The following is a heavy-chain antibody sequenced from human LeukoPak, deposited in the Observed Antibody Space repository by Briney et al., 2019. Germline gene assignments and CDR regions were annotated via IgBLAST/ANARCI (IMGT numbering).Heavy chain of an antibody. CDR3: ARRGAAPAPVDY. V-gene: IGHV3-21*01. CDR2: ISSSSSYI. Sequence: PGGSLRLSCAASGFTFSSYSMNWVRQAPGKGLEWVSSISSSSSYIYYADSVKGRFTISRDNAKNSLYLQMNSLRAEDTAVYYCARRGAAPAPVDYWGQGTLVTVSS. D-gene: IGHD6-6*01. CDR1: GFTFSSYS. J-gene: IGHJ4*02.